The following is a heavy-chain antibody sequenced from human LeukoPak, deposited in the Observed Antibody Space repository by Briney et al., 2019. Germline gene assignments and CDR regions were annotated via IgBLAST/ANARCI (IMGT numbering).Heavy chain of an antibody. CDR3: ARVFPYYDILTGDHDAFDI. J-gene: IGHJ3*02. Sequence: GGSLRLSCAASGFTFSDYYMSWIRQAPGKGLEWVSYISSSGSTIYYADSVKGRFTISRDNAKNSLYLQMNSLRAEDTAVYYCARVFPYYDILTGDHDAFDIWGQGTMVTVSS. V-gene: IGHV3-11*04. D-gene: IGHD3-9*01. CDR1: GFTFSDYY. CDR2: ISSSGSTI.